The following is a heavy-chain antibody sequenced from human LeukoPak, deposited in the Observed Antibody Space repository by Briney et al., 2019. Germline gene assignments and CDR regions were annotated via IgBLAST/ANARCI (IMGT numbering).Heavy chain of an antibody. CDR3: ARGDYYGSPKVVAA. CDR2: INPNSGDT. Sequence: AASVKVSCKASGYTFTDYYINWVRQAPGQGLEWIGWINPNSGDTNYAQKLQDRVTMTRDTAISTAYIEVNFLRSDATAVFYCARGDYYGSPKVVAAWGQGTLVTVSS. J-gene: IGHJ5*02. CDR1: GYTFTDYY. D-gene: IGHD3-10*01. V-gene: IGHV1-2*02.